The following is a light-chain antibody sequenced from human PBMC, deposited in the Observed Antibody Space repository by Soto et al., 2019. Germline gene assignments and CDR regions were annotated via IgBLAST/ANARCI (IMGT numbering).Light chain of an antibody. J-gene: IGKJ1*01. CDR2: GAS. CDR1: QSVSSSY. CDR3: QQYGSSPWT. Sequence: EIVLTQSPGTLSLSPGERATLSCRASQSVSSSYLAWYQQKPGQAPRLLIYGASSRATGIPDRFSGSGSGTDFNLTTSILEPEDFAVYYCQQYGSSPWTFGQGNKVEIK. V-gene: IGKV3-20*01.